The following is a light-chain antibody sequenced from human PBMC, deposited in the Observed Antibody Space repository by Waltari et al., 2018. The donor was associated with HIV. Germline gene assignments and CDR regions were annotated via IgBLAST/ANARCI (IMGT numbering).Light chain of an antibody. CDR2: WTS. V-gene: IGKV4-1*01. CDR1: RSLLHTSNNKNY. Sequence: DIVMTQSPDSLLVSVGVRATINCSSSRSLLHTSNNKNYLAWYQVKAGQPPKTLIYWTSVRDSAVPDRFSGGGSGTDFTLAINDVQAEDVALYHCQQYFSLPPTSGQGTQLHIK. J-gene: IGKJ2*01. CDR3: QQYFSLPPT.